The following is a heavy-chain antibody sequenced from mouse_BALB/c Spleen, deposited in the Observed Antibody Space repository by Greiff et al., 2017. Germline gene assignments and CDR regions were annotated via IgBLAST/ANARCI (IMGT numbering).Heavy chain of an antibody. CDR2: INPYNDGT. Sequence: VQLQQSGPELVKPGASVKMSCKASGYTFTSYVMHWVKQKPGQGLEWIGYINPYNDGTKYNEKFKGKATLTSDKSSSTAYMELSSLTSEDSAVYYCARSYYRYDRYFDYWGQGTTLTVSS. CDR1: GYTFTSYV. D-gene: IGHD2-14*01. J-gene: IGHJ2*01. V-gene: IGHV1-14*01. CDR3: ARSYYRYDRYFDY.